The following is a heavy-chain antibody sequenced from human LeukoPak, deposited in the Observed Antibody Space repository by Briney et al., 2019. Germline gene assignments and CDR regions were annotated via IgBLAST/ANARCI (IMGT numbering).Heavy chain of an antibody. CDR3: ARPGYSGNDPWAHNWFDP. V-gene: IGHV4-34*01. J-gene: IGHJ5*02. D-gene: IGHD5-12*01. CDR1: GGSISSYY. CDR2: INERGRT. Sequence: PSETLSLTCTVSGGSISSYYWSWIRQPPGKGLEWIGEINERGRTNYNPSLKSRVTISVDTSKNQFSLKLNSVSAADTAVYYCARPGYSGNDPWAHNWFDPWGQGTLVTVSS.